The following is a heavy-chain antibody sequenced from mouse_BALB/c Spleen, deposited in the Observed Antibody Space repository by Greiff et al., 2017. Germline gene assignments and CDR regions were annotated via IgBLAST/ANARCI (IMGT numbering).Heavy chain of an antibody. V-gene: IGHV5-12-1*01. CDR3: AKLYYYASSHYNFDT. Sequence: EVQLVESGGGLVKPGGSLKLSCAASGFAFSSYDMSWVRQTPEKRLEWVAYISSGGGSTYYPDTVKGRFTISRDNAKNTQYLQMSSLKSEDTAMYYCAKLYYYASSHYNFDTWGEGTTLTV. D-gene: IGHD1-1*01. CDR1: GFAFSSYD. CDR2: ISSGGGST. J-gene: IGHJ2*01.